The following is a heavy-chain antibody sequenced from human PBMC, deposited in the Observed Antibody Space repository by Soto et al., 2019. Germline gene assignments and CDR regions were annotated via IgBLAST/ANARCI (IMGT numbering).Heavy chain of an antibody. CDR2: FDPEDGET. CDR3: GYVYYNSGRWDA. V-gene: IGHV1-24*01. CDR1: GYTLTNLS. J-gene: IGHJ5*02. Sequence: EASVTVSCKVSGYTLTNLSVHWVRQAPGKGLEWMGGFDPEDGETIYAQKFQGRLTITKDTSKNQVVLTMTNMDPVDTATYYCGYVYYNSGRWDAWGQGTLVTV. D-gene: IGHD3-10*01.